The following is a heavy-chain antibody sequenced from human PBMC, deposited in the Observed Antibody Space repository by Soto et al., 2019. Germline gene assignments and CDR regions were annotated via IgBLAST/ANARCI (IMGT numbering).Heavy chain of an antibody. D-gene: IGHD2-15*01. CDR2: IYTEGST. CDR1: GFTVSNNY. J-gene: IGHJ6*02. V-gene: IGHV3-66*01. Sequence: GGSLRLSCAASGFTVSNNYMSWFRQAPGKGLEWVSVIYTEGSTYYADSVKGRFTISRDISKNTLHLQMNSLRVDDTAVYYCARDYSRYYGMDVWGQGTTVTVSS. CDR3: ARDYSRYYGMDV.